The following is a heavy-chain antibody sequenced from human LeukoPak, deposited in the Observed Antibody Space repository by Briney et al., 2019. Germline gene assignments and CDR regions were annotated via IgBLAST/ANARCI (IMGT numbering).Heavy chain of an antibody. CDR3: ARVMGNYASDY. J-gene: IGHJ4*02. CDR1: GFSFSDYY. D-gene: IGHD1-7*01. V-gene: IGHV3-11*04. Sequence: GGSLRLSCAASGFSFSDYYMSWIRQAPGKGLEWVSYIRSRGDTMSYADSVKGRFTISRDNAKNSLYLQMSSLRAEDAAIYYCARVMGNYASDYWGQGALVTVSS. CDR2: IRSRGDTM.